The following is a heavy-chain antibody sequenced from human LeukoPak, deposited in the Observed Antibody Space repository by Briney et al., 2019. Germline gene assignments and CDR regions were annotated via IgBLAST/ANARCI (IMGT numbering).Heavy chain of an antibody. CDR2: VNGDGSTT. Sequence: GGSLRLSCAASGFTVSSNYMSWVRQAPGKGLEWVSRVNGDGSTTTYADSVKGRFTISRDNAKNTLYLQMNSLRVEDTAVYYCAVKGGYNDLDAPFDYWGPGTLVTVSS. D-gene: IGHD5-12*01. V-gene: IGHV3-74*01. CDR3: AVKGGYNDLDAPFDY. J-gene: IGHJ4*02. CDR1: GFTVSSNY.